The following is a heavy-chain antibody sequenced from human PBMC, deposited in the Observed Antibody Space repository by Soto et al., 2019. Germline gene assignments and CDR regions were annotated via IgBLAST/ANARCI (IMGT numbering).Heavy chain of an antibody. Sequence: EASVKVSCKASGYTFTNYGVSWVRQAPGQGLEWMGWISAYSGNTNYAQKLQGRVTMTTDTSTSTAYMELRSLRSDDTAVYYCARVGDSYGYPGYYYYYMDVWGKGTTVTVSS. V-gene: IGHV1-18*01. J-gene: IGHJ6*03. CDR2: ISAYSGNT. D-gene: IGHD5-18*01. CDR3: ARVGDSYGYPGYYYYYMDV. CDR1: GYTFTNYG.